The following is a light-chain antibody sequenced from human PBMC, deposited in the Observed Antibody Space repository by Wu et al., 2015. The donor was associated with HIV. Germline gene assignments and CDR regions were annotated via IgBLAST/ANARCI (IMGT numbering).Light chain of an antibody. V-gene: IGKV3-11*01. CDR2: DAS. Sequence: EIVLTQSPATLSFSPGETATLSCRANQSVSGTIAWYQQKPGQAPRLLLFDASNRATGISDRFSGGGFVTDFTLTIRSLEPEDFAVYYCQQRSNWPAYTFGQGTKLEMK. CDR3: QQRSNWPAYT. J-gene: IGKJ2*01. CDR1: QSVSGT.